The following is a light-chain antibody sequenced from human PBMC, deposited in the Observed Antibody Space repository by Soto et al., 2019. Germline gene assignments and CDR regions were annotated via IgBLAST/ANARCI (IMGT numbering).Light chain of an antibody. CDR3: QPYCSSPIYT. V-gene: IGKV3-20*01. J-gene: IGKJ2*01. CDR2: GAS. CDR1: QSVSSIY. Sequence: EIVLPQCPGTLSSSPGERATLSGRASQSVSSIYVAWYQQKPGQAPRLLISGASSRATGIPDRVSGSGSGAAYTLTISTLETADFAVDYWQPYCSSPIYTCGQGSKLEIK.